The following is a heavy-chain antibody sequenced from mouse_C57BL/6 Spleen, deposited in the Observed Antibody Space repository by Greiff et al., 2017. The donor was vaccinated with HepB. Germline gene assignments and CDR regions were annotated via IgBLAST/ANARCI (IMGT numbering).Heavy chain of an antibody. CDR3: ARHLTGWYFDV. D-gene: IGHD4-1*01. J-gene: IGHJ1*03. CDR1: GFTFSSYG. V-gene: IGHV5-6*01. Sequence: EVNVVESGGDLVKPGGSLKLSCAASGFTFSSYGMSWVRQTPDKRLEWVATISSGGSYTYYPDSVKGRFTISRDNAKNTLYLQMGSLKSEDTAMYYCARHLTGWYFDVWGTGTTVTVSS. CDR2: ISSGGSYT.